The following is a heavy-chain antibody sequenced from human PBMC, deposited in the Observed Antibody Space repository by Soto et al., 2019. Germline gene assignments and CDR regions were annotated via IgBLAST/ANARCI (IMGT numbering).Heavy chain of an antibody. CDR3: ARSVRGEFGDY. D-gene: IGHD3-10*01. CDR2: ISSSSSYI. Sequence: EVQLVESGGGLVKPGGSLRLSCAASGFTFSSYSMNWVRQAPGKGLEWVSSISSSSSYIYYADSVKGRFTISRDNAKKSLYLQMNSLRAEDTAVYYCARSVRGEFGDYWGQGTLVTVSS. V-gene: IGHV3-21*01. CDR1: GFTFSSYS. J-gene: IGHJ4*02.